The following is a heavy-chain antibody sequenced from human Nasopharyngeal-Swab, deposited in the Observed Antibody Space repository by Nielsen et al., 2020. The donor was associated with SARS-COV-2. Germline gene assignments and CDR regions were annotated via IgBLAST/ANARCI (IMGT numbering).Heavy chain of an antibody. D-gene: IGHD3-3*02. Sequence: GESLKISCAAPGFIFSDYYMSWIRQAPGKGLEWVSYISSSSSSNTKYADSVKGRFTISRDNAKNSLYLQMNSLRAEDTAVYYCARDSSLEFLQWNGMDVWGQGTTVTVSS. CDR2: ISSSSSSNT. J-gene: IGHJ6*02. V-gene: IGHV3-11*05. CDR1: GFIFSDYY. CDR3: ARDSSLEFLQWNGMDV.